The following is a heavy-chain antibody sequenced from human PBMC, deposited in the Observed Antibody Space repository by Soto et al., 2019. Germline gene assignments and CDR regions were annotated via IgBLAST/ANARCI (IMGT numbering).Heavy chain of an antibody. D-gene: IGHD6-19*01. Sequence: EVQLLESGGGLVQPGGSLRLSCAASGFTFSSYAMSWVRQAPGRGLEWVSTITNGAGGVKYYADSVTGRFSISRDNSKNTLFLQMNSVGVDDTAVYYCAKFAGTVTSGWYKDFWGQGTLVTVSS. CDR1: GFTFSSYA. J-gene: IGHJ4*02. CDR2: ITNGAGGVK. V-gene: IGHV3-23*01. CDR3: AKFAGTVTSGWYKDF.